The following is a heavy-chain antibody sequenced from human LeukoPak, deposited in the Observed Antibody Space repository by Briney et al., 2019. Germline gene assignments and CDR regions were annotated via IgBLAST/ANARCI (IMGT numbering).Heavy chain of an antibody. CDR1: GFTFSSYW. V-gene: IGHV3-7*01. J-gene: IGHJ4*02. CDR3: ARDADNSSGYYGNC. Sequence: PGGSLRLSCAASGFTFSSYWMSWVRQAPGKGLEWVSNIRQDGSEEFYVDSVKGRFTISRDNAKNSLYLQMNSLRAEDTDVYYCARDADNSSGYYGNCWGQGTLVTAS. CDR2: IRQDGSEE. D-gene: IGHD3-22*01.